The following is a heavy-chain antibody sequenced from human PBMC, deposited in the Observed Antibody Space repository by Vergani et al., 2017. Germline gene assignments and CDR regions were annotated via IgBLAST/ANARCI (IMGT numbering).Heavy chain of an antibody. CDR2: INHSGTI. J-gene: IGHJ3*01. V-gene: IGHV4-34*01. Sequence: QVQLQQWGPGLLKPSETLSLTCAVYGGSLSGYYWSWIRLAPGKGLEWIGEINHSGTIIYNPTLKSPFNVSIDTSRDHFSLKLRSVSAADTAVYFCARRAERWETLLRDDFDVWGQGTFVTVSP. CDR1: GGSLSGYY. CDR3: ARRAERWETLLRDDFDV. D-gene: IGHD1-26*01.